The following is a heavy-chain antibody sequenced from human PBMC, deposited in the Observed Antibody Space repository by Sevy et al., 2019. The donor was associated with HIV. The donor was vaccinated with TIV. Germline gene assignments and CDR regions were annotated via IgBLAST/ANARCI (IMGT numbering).Heavy chain of an antibody. D-gene: IGHD5-12*01. V-gene: IGHV1-2*06. CDR2: INPNTGAT. CDR3: AGGPYSGYDRVDS. CDR1: GYTFIYYY. Sequence: ASVKVSCRTSGYTFIYYYIHWVRQAPGQGLEWMGRINPNTGATHYAQKFQGRVTMTGDTSLRTAYMDLTRLTSDDTAVYYCAGGPYSGYDRVDSWGQGTLVTVSS. J-gene: IGHJ4*02.